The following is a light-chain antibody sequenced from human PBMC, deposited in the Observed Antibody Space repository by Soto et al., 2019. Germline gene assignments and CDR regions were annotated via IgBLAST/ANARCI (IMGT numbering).Light chain of an antibody. CDR2: DAS. V-gene: IGKV1-5*01. CDR3: QQYNSSLIT. CDR1: QSISSW. J-gene: IGKJ5*01. Sequence: DIQMTQSPSTLSASVGDRVTITCRASQSISSWLAWYQQKPGKAPKLLIYDASSLESGAPSRFSGSGSGTEFTLTISSLQPDDFATYYCQQYNSSLITFGQGTRLEIK.